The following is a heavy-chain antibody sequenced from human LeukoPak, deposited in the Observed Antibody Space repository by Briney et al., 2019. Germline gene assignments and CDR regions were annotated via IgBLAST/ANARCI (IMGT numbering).Heavy chain of an antibody. CDR3: ARITGYFDSGGSYYWGFFDY. D-gene: IGHD3-22*01. J-gene: IGHJ4*02. V-gene: IGHV4-59*01. Sequence: PSETLSLTCSVSGVSMTNDRWTWIRQAPGKGLEWSGYMSDSGQTNYNPSLRSRATVSVYTSKSQCSLRLTSVTSADTAVYYCARITGYFDSGGSYYWGFFDYWGQGSLVTVSS. CDR2: MSDSGQT. CDR1: GVSMTNDR.